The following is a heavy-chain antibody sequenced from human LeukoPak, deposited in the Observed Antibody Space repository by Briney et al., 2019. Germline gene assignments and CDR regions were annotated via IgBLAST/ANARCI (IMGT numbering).Heavy chain of an antibody. Sequence: ASVKVSCKTSGYNFTNFGFNWVRQAPGLGLEWMGWISAYNSHTNYAQKLQGRVTMTTDTSTSTAYMELRSLRSDDTAVYYCARDLPGYCSSTSCYTHSSYGMDVWGQGTTVTVSS. V-gene: IGHV1-18*01. CDR3: ARDLPGYCSSTSCYTHSSYGMDV. CDR2: ISAYNSHT. J-gene: IGHJ6*02. CDR1: GYNFTNFG. D-gene: IGHD2-2*02.